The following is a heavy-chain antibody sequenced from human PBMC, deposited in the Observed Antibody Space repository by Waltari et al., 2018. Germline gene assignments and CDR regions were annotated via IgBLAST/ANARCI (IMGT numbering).Heavy chain of an antibody. Sequence: QITLKESGPTLVNPTQTLTLTCTFSGFSLSTTAVGVGWIRQSPGKALEWLALIHWNDDKRYSPSLKNRLTITKDTSKNQVVLTMTNMDPVDTATYYCAHHTSWHKEFDYWGQGTLVTVSS. CDR3: AHHTSWHKEFDY. CDR1: GFSLSTTAVG. CDR2: IHWNDDK. D-gene: IGHD2-2*01. J-gene: IGHJ4*02. V-gene: IGHV2-5*01.